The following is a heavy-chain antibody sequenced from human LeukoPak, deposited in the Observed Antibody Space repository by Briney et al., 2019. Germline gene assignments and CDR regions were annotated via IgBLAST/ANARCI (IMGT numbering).Heavy chain of an antibody. CDR2: ISWNSGSI. J-gene: IGHJ4*02. CDR3: AREGGEMGTMGDY. CDR1: GFTFDDYA. Sequence: GGSLRLSCAASGFTFDDYAMHWVQQAPGKGLEWVSGISWNSGSIGYVDSVKGRFTISRDNAKNSLYLQMNSLRAEDTAVYYCAREGGEMGTMGDYWGQGTLVTVSS. D-gene: IGHD5-24*01. V-gene: IGHV3-9*01.